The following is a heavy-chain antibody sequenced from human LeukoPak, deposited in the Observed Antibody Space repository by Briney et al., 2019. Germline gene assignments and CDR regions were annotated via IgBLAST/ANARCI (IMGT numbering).Heavy chain of an antibody. D-gene: IGHD2-2*01. CDR1: GYTITSYG. Sequence: ASVKVFCKASGYTITSYGISWVRQATGQGLEWMGWISADNGNTNYAQKLQGRVTMTTDTSTSTAYMELRSLRSDDTAVYYCARVVRRGVPAAMIDYWGQGTLVTVSS. J-gene: IGHJ4*02. V-gene: IGHV1-18*01. CDR2: ISADNGNT. CDR3: ARVVRRGVPAAMIDY.